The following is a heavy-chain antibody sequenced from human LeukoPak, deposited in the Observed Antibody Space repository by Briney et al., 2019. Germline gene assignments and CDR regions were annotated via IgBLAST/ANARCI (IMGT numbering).Heavy chain of an antibody. D-gene: IGHD3-22*01. V-gene: IGHV2-5*02. J-gene: IGHJ4*02. CDR2: TYWDDDK. CDR1: GFSLTTSGVG. Sequence: ESGPTLVKPTQTLTLTSTFSGFSLTTSGVGVGWIRQPPGKALEWLALTYWDDDKRYSPSLKSRLTITKDTSKNQLVLTMTNMDPVDTATYYCAHAQYYYDSSGYYLNYWGQGTLVTVSS. CDR3: AHAQYYYDSSGYYLNY.